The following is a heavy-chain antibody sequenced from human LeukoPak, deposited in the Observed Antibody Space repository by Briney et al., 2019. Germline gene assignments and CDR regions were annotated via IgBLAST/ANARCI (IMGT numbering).Heavy chain of an antibody. V-gene: IGHV3-11*01. CDR1: GFTFSDYY. Sequence: GGSLRLSCATSGFTFSDYYMTWICQAPGKGLEWVSYIGSSGSTIYYADSVKGRFTISGDNSKNSLFLQMNSLRAEDTAVYYRGRRREYFDFWGQGTLVTVSS. CDR2: IGSSGSTI. D-gene: IGHD2/OR15-2a*01. J-gene: IGHJ4*01. CDR3: GRRREYFDF.